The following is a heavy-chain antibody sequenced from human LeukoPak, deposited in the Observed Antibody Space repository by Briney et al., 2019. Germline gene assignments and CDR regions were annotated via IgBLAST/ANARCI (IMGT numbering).Heavy chain of an antibody. CDR3: APYSSTWYAFQY. CDR1: GFTFDDYA. CDR2: ISSSSYI. J-gene: IGHJ1*01. V-gene: IGHV3-69-1*01. D-gene: IGHD6-13*01. Sequence: GGSLRLSCAASGFTFDDYAMHWVRQAPGKGLEWVSSISSSSYIYYADSVKGRFTISRDNAKNSLYLQMNSLRVEDTAVYYCAPYSSTWYAFQYWGQGTLVTVSS.